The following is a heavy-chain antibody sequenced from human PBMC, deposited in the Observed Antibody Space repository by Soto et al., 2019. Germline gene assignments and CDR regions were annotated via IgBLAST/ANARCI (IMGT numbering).Heavy chain of an antibody. D-gene: IGHD3-22*01. CDR2: INHSGST. J-gene: IGHJ4*02. Sequence: QVQLQQWGAGLLKPSETLSLTCAVYGGSFSDFYWTWIRQPPGKGLEWIGEINHSGSTNCNPSLTRRVTXXVXTXTNQFSLKLSSVTAADTAVYYCARGGLGYDSNYFDYWGQGTLVTVSS. CDR3: ARGGLGYDSNYFDY. CDR1: GGSFSDFY. V-gene: IGHV4-34*01.